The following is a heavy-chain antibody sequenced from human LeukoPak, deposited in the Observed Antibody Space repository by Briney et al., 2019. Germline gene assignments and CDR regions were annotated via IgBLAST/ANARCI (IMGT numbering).Heavy chain of an antibody. J-gene: IGHJ6*03. CDR1: GYTFTGYY. Sequence: SVKVSCKASGYTFTGYYMHWVRQAPGQGLEWMGGIIPIFGTANYAQKFQGRVTITADESTSTAYMELSSLRSEDTAVYYWARGYCSSTSCYAVDYYYMDVWGKGTTVTISS. CDR3: ARGYCSSTSCYAVDYYYMDV. V-gene: IGHV1-69*13. D-gene: IGHD2-2*01. CDR2: IIPIFGTA.